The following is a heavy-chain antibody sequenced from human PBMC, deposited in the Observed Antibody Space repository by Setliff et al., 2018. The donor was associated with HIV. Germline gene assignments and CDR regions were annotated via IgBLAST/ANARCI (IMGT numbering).Heavy chain of an antibody. Sequence: SGPTLVNPTQTLTLTCTFSGFSLSTRSVGVGWVRQPPGKALEWLAIFYWNDDKKYNPSLKSRLTITKDTSKNQVVLTMTNMDPVETATYYCARGRKAPDAYCAYDFVNWGPGTLLTGSS. J-gene: IGHJ4*02. D-gene: IGHD5-12*01. V-gene: IGHV2-5*01. CDR1: GFSLSTRSVG. CDR2: FYWNDDK. CDR3: ARGRKAPDAYCAYDFVN.